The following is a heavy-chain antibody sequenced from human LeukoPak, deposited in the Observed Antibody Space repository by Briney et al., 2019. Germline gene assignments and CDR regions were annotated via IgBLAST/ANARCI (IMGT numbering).Heavy chain of an antibody. CDR3: ASQTTVKYYFDY. CDR1: GFTVSSNY. V-gene: IGHV3-53*01. Sequence: PGGSLRLSCAASGFTVSSNYMSWVRQAPAKGLEWVSVIYSGGSTYYAHSVTGRFTISRDNSKNTLYLQLNSLRGEDTAVYYCASQTTVKYYFDYWGQGTLVTVSS. CDR2: IYSGGST. D-gene: IGHD4-17*01. J-gene: IGHJ4*02.